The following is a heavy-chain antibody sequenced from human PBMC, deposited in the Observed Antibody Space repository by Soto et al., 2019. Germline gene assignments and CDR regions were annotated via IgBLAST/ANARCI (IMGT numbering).Heavy chain of an antibody. Sequence: PSETLSLTCAVSGGSISNNNWWSWVRQSPGKGLEWIGEIHHSGSTHYSPSFKSRVTISVDTSKNQFSLRLTSVTAADTAVYYCARVEGYLLNWFDPWGQGTLVTVSS. D-gene: IGHD6-13*01. CDR2: IHHSGST. J-gene: IGHJ5*02. CDR1: GGSISNNNW. CDR3: ARVEGYLLNWFDP. V-gene: IGHV4-4*02.